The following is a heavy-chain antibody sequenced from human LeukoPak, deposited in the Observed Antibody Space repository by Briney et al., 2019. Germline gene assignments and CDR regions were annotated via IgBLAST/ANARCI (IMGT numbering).Heavy chain of an antibody. Sequence: GASVKVSCKASGYTFTSYGISWVRQAPGQGLEWMGWISAYNGNTNYAQKVQDRVTMTTDTSTSTAYMELRSLRSDDTAVYYCAREETHHVYYGMDVWGQGTMVTVSS. D-gene: IGHD1-14*01. CDR1: GYTFTSYG. CDR2: ISAYNGNT. V-gene: IGHV1-18*01. J-gene: IGHJ6*02. CDR3: AREETHHVYYGMDV.